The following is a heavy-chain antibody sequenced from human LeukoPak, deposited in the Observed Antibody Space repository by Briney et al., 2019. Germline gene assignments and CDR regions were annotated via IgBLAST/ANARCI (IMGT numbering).Heavy chain of an antibody. Sequence: GASVKVSCKASGYTFTSYGISWVRQAPGQGLEWMGGIIPIFGTANYAQKFQGRVTITTDESTSTAYMELSSLRSEDTAVYYCARGGDRRFLEWFRGFDPWGQGTLVTVSS. J-gene: IGHJ5*02. CDR3: ARGGDRRFLEWFRGFDP. CDR2: IIPIFGTA. D-gene: IGHD3-3*01. CDR1: GYTFTSYG. V-gene: IGHV1-69*05.